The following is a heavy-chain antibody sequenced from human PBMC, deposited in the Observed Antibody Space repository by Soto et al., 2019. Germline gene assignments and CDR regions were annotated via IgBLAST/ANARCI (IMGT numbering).Heavy chain of an antibody. J-gene: IGHJ3*02. Sequence: ASVKVSCKTSGYTFTDYYTHWVRQAPGQGLEWMGWMNPKSVGAYFAQKFQGRVTLTRDTSIGTAYIEVNSLTSDDTAVYFCTREHIENSDGLYDAFDIWGQGTTVTVSS. CDR2: MNPKSVGA. D-gene: IGHD5-18*01. CDR1: GYTFTDYY. CDR3: TREHIENSDGLYDAFDI. V-gene: IGHV1-2*02.